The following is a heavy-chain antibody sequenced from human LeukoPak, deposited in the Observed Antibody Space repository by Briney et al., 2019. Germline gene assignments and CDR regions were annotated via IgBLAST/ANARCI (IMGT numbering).Heavy chain of an antibody. J-gene: IGHJ4*02. V-gene: IGHV3-23*01. Sequence: GGSLRLSCAASGFTFSSYAMSWVRQAPGKGLEWVSAISGSGGSTYYADSVKGRFTISGDNSKNTLCLQMNSLRAEDTAVYYCAKDTGFRGVLDYWGQGTLVTVSS. CDR2: ISGSGGST. CDR1: GFTFSSYA. CDR3: AKDTGFRGVLDY. D-gene: IGHD3-10*01.